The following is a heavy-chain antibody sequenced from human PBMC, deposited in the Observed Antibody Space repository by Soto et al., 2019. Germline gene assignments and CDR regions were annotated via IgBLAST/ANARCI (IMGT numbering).Heavy chain of an antibody. CDR3: AKDRDPDIYSSGWYSKTYGMDV. D-gene: IGHD6-19*01. CDR2: TSHDGSNK. CDR1: GFTFSSYG. V-gene: IGHV3-30*18. J-gene: IGHJ6*02. Sequence: GGSLRLSCAASGFTFSSYGMHWVRQAPGKGLEWVVVTSHDGSNKYYADSVKGRFTISRDNSKNTLYLQMNSLRDEDTAVYYCAKDRDPDIYSSGWYSKTYGMDVWGQGTTVTVSS.